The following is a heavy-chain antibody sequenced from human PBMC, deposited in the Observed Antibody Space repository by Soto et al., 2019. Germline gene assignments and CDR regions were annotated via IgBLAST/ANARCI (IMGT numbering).Heavy chain of an antibody. CDR1: GFTFDDYG. V-gene: IGHV3-20*04. CDR3: ASGIGGARTYGMDV. CDR2: INWNGGST. D-gene: IGHD1-26*01. Sequence: GGSLRLSCAASGFTFDDYGMSWVRQAPGKGLEWVSGINWNGGSTGYADSVKGRFTISRDNAKNSLYLQMNSLRAEDTALYYCASGIGGARTYGMDVWGQGTTVTVSS. J-gene: IGHJ6*02.